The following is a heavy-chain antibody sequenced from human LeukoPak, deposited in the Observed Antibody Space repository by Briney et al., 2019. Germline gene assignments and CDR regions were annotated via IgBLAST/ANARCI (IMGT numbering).Heavy chain of an antibody. Sequence: SETLSLTCTVSGDSITRYYWSWIRQPPGKGLEWIAYIYHSGSTNYNPSLKSRVTISVDTSKNQFSLKLSSVTAADTAVYYCASYYYGSGNYNWFDPWGQGTLVTVSS. V-gene: IGHV4-59*01. CDR3: ASYYYGSGNYNWFDP. D-gene: IGHD3-10*01. J-gene: IGHJ5*02. CDR2: IYHSGST. CDR1: GDSITRYY.